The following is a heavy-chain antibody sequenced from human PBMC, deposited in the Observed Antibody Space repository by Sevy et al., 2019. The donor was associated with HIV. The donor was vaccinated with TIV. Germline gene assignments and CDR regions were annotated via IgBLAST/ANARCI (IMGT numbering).Heavy chain of an antibody. CDR1: GFTFSSYA. CDR2: ISGSGGST. V-gene: IGHV3-23*01. Sequence: GGSLRLSCAASGFTFSSYAMSWVRQAPGKGLEWVSAISGSGGSTYYADSVKGRFTISRDNSKNTLYLQMNSLRAEDTAVYYCASGIAAAGTMGWFDPWGHGTLVTVSS. D-gene: IGHD6-13*01. CDR3: ASGIAAAGTMGWFDP. J-gene: IGHJ5*02.